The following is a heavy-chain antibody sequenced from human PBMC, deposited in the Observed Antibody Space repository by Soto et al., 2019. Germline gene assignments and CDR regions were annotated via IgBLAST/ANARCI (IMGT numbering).Heavy chain of an antibody. J-gene: IGHJ4*02. D-gene: IGHD6-13*01. CDR2: IYYTGNT. V-gene: IGHV4-59*01. CDR3: ARYEHQQLVFDY. CDR1: GGSISSYY. Sequence: PSETLSLTCTVSGGSISSYYGSWIRQPPGKGLEWIGYIYYTGNTNYNPSLKSRVTMSIDTSENRFSLKLSSVTAADTAVYYCARYEHQQLVFDYWGQGTLVTVSS.